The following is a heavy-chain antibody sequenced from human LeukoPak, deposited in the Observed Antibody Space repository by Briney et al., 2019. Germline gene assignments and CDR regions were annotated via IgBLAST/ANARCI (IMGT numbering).Heavy chain of an antibody. CDR2: IGTAGDT. CDR1: GFTFSSYD. D-gene: IGHD3-22*01. J-gene: IGHJ4*02. V-gene: IGHV3-13*01. Sequence: GGSLRLSCAASGFTFSSYDMHWVRQATGKGLEWVSAIGTAGDTYYPGSVKGRFTISRENAKNSLYLQMNSLRAGDTAVYYCARVTYYYDSSGYHYGSYFDYWGQGTLVTVSS. CDR3: ARVTYYYDSSGYHYGSYFDY.